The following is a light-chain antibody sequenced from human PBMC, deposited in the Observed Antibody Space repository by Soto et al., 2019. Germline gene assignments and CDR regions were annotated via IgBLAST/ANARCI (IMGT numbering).Light chain of an antibody. J-gene: IGKJ4*01. Sequence: EIVLTQSPATLSLSPGERATLSCRASQSVSSYLAWYQQKPGQAPRLLIYDASNRATAIPARFSGSGSGTDFTLTISSPEPEDFAVYYWQQRSNWPLTFGGGTKVEIK. CDR1: QSVSSY. CDR2: DAS. V-gene: IGKV3-11*01. CDR3: QQRSNWPLT.